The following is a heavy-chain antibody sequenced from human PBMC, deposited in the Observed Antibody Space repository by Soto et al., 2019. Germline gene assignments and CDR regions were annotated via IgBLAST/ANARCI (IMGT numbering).Heavy chain of an antibody. CDR2: FIPIFGTV. D-gene: IGHD3-10*01. CDR3: AGEDEITVVRGVKGEFDY. CDR1: GGSFNNYA. Sequence: QVQLVQSGAEVKKPGSSVKVSCKASGGSFNNYAVNWVRQAPGQGLEWMGGFIPIFGTVTYAQKFLGRVTVTADDSTSTVYMELSSLRSDDTAVYYCAGEDEITVVRGVKGEFDYWGQGTLVTVSS. J-gene: IGHJ4*02. V-gene: IGHV1-69*12.